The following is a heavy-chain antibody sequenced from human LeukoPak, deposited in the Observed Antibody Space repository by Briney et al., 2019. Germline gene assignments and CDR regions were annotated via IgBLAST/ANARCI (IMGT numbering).Heavy chain of an antibody. CDR1: GGSVSSGSYY. CDR3: AREGRDYYDSSGYYHFDY. CDR2: IYYSGST. V-gene: IGHV4-61*01. D-gene: IGHD3-22*01. J-gene: IGHJ4*02. Sequence: SSETLSLTCTVSGGSVSSGSYYWSWIRQPPGTGLEWIGYIYYSGSTNYNPSLKSRVTISVDTSKNQFSLKLSSVTAADTAVYYCAREGRDYYDSSGYYHFDYWGQGTLVTVSS.